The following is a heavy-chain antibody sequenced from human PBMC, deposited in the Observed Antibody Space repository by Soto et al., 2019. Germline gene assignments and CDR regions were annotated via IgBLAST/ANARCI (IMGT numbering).Heavy chain of an antibody. J-gene: IGHJ4*02. V-gene: IGHV1-3*01. CDR3: ARLLYYDSSGYPVDY. Sequence: GASVKVSCKASGYTFTNYAMHWVRQAPGQRLEWMGWINAGNGNTKYSQKFQGRVTITRDTSASTAYMEQSSLRSEDTAVYYCARLLYYDSSGYPVDYWGQGTLVTVS. CDR2: INAGNGNT. D-gene: IGHD3-22*01. CDR1: GYTFTNYA.